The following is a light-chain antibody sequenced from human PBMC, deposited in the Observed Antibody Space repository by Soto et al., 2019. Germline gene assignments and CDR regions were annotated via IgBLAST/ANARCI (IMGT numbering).Light chain of an antibody. CDR2: AAS. CDR3: LLKKSYEWT. J-gene: IGKJ1*01. Sequence: DIQMTQSPASLSASMGDRVTITCRASQGIRNDLSWYQQKPGKAPKRLIYAASSLQGGVPSRFSGSGFGTAFTLTITRLQPLEFSKYFCLLKKSYEWTFGQGTKVEI. CDR1: QGIRND. V-gene: IGKV1-17*01.